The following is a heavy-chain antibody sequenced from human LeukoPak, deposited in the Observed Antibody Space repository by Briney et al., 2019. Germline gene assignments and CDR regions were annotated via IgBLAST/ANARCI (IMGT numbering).Heavy chain of an antibody. D-gene: IGHD3-16*01. V-gene: IGHV4-39*01. Sequence: PSETLSLTCTVSGGSISNNVYYWGWIRQPPGKGLEWIGSIHYGGNTYYNPSLKSRVTISVDTSKNQFSLRLTSLTAADTAVYYCARLPTGGKWGIDYWGQGTLVTVSS. CDR3: ARLPTGGKWGIDY. CDR1: GGSISNNVYY. J-gene: IGHJ4*02. CDR2: IHYGGNT.